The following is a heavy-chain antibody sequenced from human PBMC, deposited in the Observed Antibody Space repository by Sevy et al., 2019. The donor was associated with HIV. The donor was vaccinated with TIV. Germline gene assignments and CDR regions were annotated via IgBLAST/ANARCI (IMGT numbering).Heavy chain of an antibody. J-gene: IGHJ3*02. Sequence: GGSLRLSCAASGFTFSSYGMSWVRQAPGKGLEWVSAISRSGGRTYYADSVKGRFTISRDNSKNTLYLQMNSLRVEDTAVHYCAKEGLRPYDSSSYYAGPDAFHIWGQGTMVTVSS. V-gene: IGHV3-23*01. CDR2: ISRSGGRT. CDR1: GFTFSSYG. D-gene: IGHD3-22*01. CDR3: AKEGLRPYDSSSYYAGPDAFHI.